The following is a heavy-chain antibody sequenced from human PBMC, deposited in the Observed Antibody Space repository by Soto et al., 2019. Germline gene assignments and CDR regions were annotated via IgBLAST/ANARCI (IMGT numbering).Heavy chain of an antibody. CDR1: GGSISSYF. V-gene: IGHV4-59*08. J-gene: IGHJ5*02. Sequence: SETLSLTCTVSGGSISSYFWNWIRQPPGKGLEWIGYVYSSGTTNYNPSLKSRVTILLDTSRNQFSLKLSSVTATDTAVYYCARSIGNWFDPWGQGSLVTVSS. D-gene: IGHD1-26*01. CDR3: ARSIGNWFDP. CDR2: VYSSGTT.